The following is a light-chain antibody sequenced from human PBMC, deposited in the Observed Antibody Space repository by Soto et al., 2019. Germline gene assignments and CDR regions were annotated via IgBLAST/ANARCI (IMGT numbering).Light chain of an antibody. J-gene: IGKJ1*01. V-gene: IGKV3D-20*02. CDR1: QSVSSSY. CDR2: GAS. CDR3: QQRDDWPPWT. Sequence: EIVLTQSPGTLSLSPGERATLSCRASQSVSSSYLAWYQQKPGQAPRLLIYGASSRATGIPDRFSGSGSGTDFTLTISRLEPEDFAVYYCQQRDDWPPWTFGQGTKVDI.